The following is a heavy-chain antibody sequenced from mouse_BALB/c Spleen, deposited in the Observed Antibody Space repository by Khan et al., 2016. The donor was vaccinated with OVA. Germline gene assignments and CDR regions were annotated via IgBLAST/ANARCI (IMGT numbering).Heavy chain of an antibody. CDR3: ARLAYYYDSEGFAY. CDR1: GFTFSTYG. J-gene: IGHJ3*01. V-gene: IGHV5-6*01. Sequence: EVELVESGGDLVKPEGSLKLSCAASGFTFSTYGMSWVRQTPAKRLEWVATISSGGSYTYYPDSVQGRFTISRDNAKNTLYLQLSSLKSEDTAMFYCARLAYYYDSEGFAYWGQGTLVTVSA. D-gene: IGHD1-1*01. CDR2: ISSGGSYT.